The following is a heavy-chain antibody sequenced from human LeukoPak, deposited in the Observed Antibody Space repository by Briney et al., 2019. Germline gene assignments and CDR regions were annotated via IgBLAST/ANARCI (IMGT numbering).Heavy chain of an antibody. Sequence: SETLSLTCTVSGSISSYYWSWIRPPPGKGLEWIGHRYYTGSPNYNPSLKSRVTISVDTPKNQFSLKLSSVTAADTAVYYCAGVRSTVGWRSFDYWGQGTLVTVSS. J-gene: IGHJ4*02. CDR3: AGVRSTVGWRSFDY. CDR2: RYYTGSP. V-gene: IGHV4-59*08. D-gene: IGHD3-10*01. CDR1: GSISSYY.